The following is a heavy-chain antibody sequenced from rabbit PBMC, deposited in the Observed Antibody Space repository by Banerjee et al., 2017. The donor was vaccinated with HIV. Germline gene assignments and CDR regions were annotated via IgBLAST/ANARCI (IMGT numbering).Heavy chain of an antibody. CDR1: GIDFSDYYY. CDR3: VRDQAGDADYGPYYLNL. D-gene: IGHD2-1*01. Sequence: QEQLEESGGDLVKPGGTLTLTCKASGIDFSDYYYMCWVRQAPGKGLEWIACIYAGSSAWTYYASWAKGRFTISKTSSTTVTLQMTSLTAADTATYFCVRDQAGDADYGPYYLNLWGPGILVTVS. V-gene: IGHV1S45*01. J-gene: IGHJ4*01. CDR2: IYAGSSAWT.